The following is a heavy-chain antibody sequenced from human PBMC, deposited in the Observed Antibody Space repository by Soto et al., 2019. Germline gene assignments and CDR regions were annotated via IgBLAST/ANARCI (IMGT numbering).Heavy chain of an antibody. CDR2: IWYDGSNK. Sequence: QVQLVESGGGVVQPGRSLRLSCAASGFTFSSYGMHWVRQAPGKGLEWVAVIWYDGSNKYYADSVKGRFTISRDNSKNTLYLQMNSLRAEDTAVYYCARAFLDLPNYGMYVWGQGTTVTVSS. V-gene: IGHV3-33*01. CDR1: GFTFSSYG. D-gene: IGHD3-16*01. J-gene: IGHJ6*02. CDR3: ARAFLDLPNYGMYV.